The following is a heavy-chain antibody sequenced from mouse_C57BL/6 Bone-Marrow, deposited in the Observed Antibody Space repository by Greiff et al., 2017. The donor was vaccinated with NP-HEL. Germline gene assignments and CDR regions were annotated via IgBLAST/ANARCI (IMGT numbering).Heavy chain of an antibody. D-gene: IGHD1-1*01. CDR1: GYTFTSYD. V-gene: IGHV1-85*01. Sequence: QVQLKDSGPELVKPGASVKLSCKASGYTFTSYDINWVKQRPGQGLEWIGWIYPRDGSTKYNEKFKGKATLTVDTSSSTAYMELHSLTSEDSAVYFCARSEYYYGSSPDYWGQGTTLTVS. J-gene: IGHJ2*01. CDR3: ARSEYYYGSSPDY. CDR2: IYPRDGST.